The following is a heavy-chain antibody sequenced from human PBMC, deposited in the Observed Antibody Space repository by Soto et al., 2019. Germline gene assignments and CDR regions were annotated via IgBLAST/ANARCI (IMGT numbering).Heavy chain of an antibody. J-gene: IGHJ4*02. CDR2: ISSSSSTI. CDR1: GFTFSSYS. Sequence: EVQLVESGGGLVQPGGSLRLSCAASGFTFSSYSMNWVRQAPGKGLEWVSYISSSSSTIYYADSVKGRFTISRDNAKNYLYLQRNNLKDEDTAVYYCARGGYGYGYPFGYWGQGTLVTVSS. CDR3: ARGGYGYGYPFGY. D-gene: IGHD5-18*01. V-gene: IGHV3-48*02.